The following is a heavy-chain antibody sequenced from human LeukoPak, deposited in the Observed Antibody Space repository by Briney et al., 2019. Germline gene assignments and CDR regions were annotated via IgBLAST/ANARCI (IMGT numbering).Heavy chain of an antibody. Sequence: SETLSLTCTVSDGSISSYYWSWIRQPPGKGLEWIGYIYYSGSTNYNPSLKSRVTISVDTSKNQFSLKLSSVTAADTAVYYCARHTSSSWSGYYYYYGMDVWGQGTTVTVSS. CDR1: DGSISSYY. V-gene: IGHV4-59*08. D-gene: IGHD6-13*01. CDR2: IYYSGST. CDR3: ARHTSSSWSGYYYYYGMDV. J-gene: IGHJ6*02.